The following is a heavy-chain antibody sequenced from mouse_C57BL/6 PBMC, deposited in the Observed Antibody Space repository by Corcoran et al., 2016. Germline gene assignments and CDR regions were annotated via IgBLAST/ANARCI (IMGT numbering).Heavy chain of an antibody. J-gene: IGHJ2*01. CDR1: GYTFTDYY. D-gene: IGHD2-3*01. CDR2: INPYNGGT. CDR3: ARDGRWLLHFDY. Sequence: EVQLQQSGPVLVKPGASVKMSCKASGYTFTDYYMNWVKQSHGKSLEWIGVINPYNGGTSYNQKFKGKATLTVDKSSSTAYMELNSLTSEDSAVYYCARDGRWLLHFDYWGQGTTLTVSS. V-gene: IGHV1-19*01.